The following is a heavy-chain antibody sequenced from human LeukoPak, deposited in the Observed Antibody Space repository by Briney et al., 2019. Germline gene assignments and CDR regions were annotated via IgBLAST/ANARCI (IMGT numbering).Heavy chain of an antibody. CDR1: GGSISSYY. D-gene: IGHD4-17*01. CDR2: IYYSGST. Sequence: SETLSLTCTVSGGSISSYYWSWIRQPPGKGPEWIGYIYYSGSTNYNPSLKSRVTISVDTSKNQFSLKLSSVTAADTAVYYCAGIKYGDRPRFDYWGRGPLVTVPS. V-gene: IGHV4-59*12. J-gene: IGHJ4*02. CDR3: AGIKYGDRPRFDY.